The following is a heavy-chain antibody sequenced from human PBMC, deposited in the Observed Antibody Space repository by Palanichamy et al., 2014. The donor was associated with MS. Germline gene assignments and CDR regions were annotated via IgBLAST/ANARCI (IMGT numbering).Heavy chain of an antibody. D-gene: IGHD4-17*01. V-gene: IGHV3-7*01. CDR3: ARDDGDSADNAFDI. J-gene: IGHJ3*02. Sequence: EVQLVESGGGLVQPGGSLRLSCTASSFTFRTSWMSWVRQAPGKGLEWVANIQQRGSEKYYMDSVKGRFTISRDDVKNSLYLQMNSLRAEDTAVYYCARDDGDSADNAFDIWGQGTMVTVSS. CDR2: IQQRGSEK. CDR1: SFTFRTSW.